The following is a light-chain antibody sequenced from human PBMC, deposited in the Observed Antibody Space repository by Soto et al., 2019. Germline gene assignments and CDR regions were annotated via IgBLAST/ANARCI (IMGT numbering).Light chain of an antibody. CDR3: CSYAGSSTVLYV. CDR1: SSDVGSYNL. J-gene: IGLJ1*01. CDR2: EGS. V-gene: IGLV2-23*01. Sequence: QSALTQPASVSGSPGQSITISCTGTSSDVGSYNLVSWYQQHPGKAPKLMIYEGSKRPSGVSNRFSGSKSGNTASLTISELQAEDEADYYCCSYAGSSTVLYVFGTGTKVTVL.